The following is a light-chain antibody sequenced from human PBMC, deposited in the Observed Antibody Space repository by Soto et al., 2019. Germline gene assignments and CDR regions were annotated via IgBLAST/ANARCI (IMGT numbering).Light chain of an antibody. CDR1: QSLSSW. CDR2: DAS. CDR3: QQYNSYPYT. J-gene: IGKJ2*01. V-gene: IGKV1-5*01. Sequence: DIQMTKSPSTLSASVGDRVPITCRASQSLSSWLAWYQQKPGKAPKLLIYDASSLESGVPSRFSGSGSGTEFTLTISSLQPYDFATYYCQQYNSYPYTFGQGTKLEIK.